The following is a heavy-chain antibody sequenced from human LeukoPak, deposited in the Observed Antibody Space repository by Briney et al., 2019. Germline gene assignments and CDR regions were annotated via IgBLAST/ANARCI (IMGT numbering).Heavy chain of an antibody. J-gene: IGHJ4*02. CDR3: ARVPLGWNYGVDY. D-gene: IGHD1-7*01. CDR1: GFTFSSYW. Sequence: GGSLRLSCAASGFTFSSYWMSWGRQATGKGLEWVANIKQDGSEKYYVDSVKGRFTISRDNAKNSLYLQMNSLRAEDTAVYYCARVPLGWNYGVDYWGQGTLVTVSS. CDR2: IKQDGSEK. V-gene: IGHV3-7*01.